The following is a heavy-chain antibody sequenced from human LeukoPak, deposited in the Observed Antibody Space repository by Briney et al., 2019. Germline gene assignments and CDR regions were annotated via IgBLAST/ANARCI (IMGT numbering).Heavy chain of an antibody. V-gene: IGHV4-59*12. CDR3: ARGGNWNDDYYGMDV. D-gene: IGHD1-1*01. CDR2: IYYSGST. CDR1: GGSISSYY. Sequence: SETLSLTCTVSGGSISSYYWSWIRQPPGKGLEWIGYIYYSGSTNYNPSLRIRITISVDTSKNQFSLKLNSVTAADTAVYYCARGGNWNDDYYGMDVWGQGTTVTVSS. J-gene: IGHJ6*02.